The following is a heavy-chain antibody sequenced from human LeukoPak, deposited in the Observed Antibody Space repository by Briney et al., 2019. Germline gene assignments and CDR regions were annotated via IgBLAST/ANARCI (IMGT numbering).Heavy chain of an antibody. Sequence: GGSLRLFCAASGFTFSSYAMHWVRQGSRKGLGGVAVIWSDRTNKYYADSVKGRFTISRDNSKNTLYLQMSSLRAEDTAMYYCARDRLTTVTTFHFDYWGQGTLVTVSS. V-gene: IGHV3-33*01. D-gene: IGHD4-17*01. CDR2: IWSDRTNK. CDR3: ARDRLTTVTTFHFDY. J-gene: IGHJ4*02. CDR1: GFTFSSYA.